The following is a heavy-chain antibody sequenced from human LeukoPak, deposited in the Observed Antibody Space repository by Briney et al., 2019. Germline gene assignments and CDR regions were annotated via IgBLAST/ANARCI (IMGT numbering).Heavy chain of an antibody. CDR2: IYYDGTT. CDR3: VRHLAFLSVATSFGY. V-gene: IGHV4-39*01. Sequence: SETLSLTCTVFGGSISSSSYYWGWIRQPPGKGLEWIGTIYYDGTTYYNPSLKSRVAMSVDTPKNHFSLNLRSVTASDTAVYYCVRHLAFLSVATSFGYWGQGALVTVSS. J-gene: IGHJ4*02. D-gene: IGHD5-12*01. CDR1: GGSISSSSYY.